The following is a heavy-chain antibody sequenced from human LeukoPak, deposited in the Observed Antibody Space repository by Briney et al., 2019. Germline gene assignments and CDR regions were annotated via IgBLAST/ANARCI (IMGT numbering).Heavy chain of an antibody. CDR1: GDSVSSNSAA. Sequence: SRTLSLTCAISGDSVSSNSAAWNWIRQSPSRGLEWLGKTYYRSKWYIDYAISVKSRITINPDTSKNQFSLQLNSVTPEDTAVYYCARYAAVADKDFDYWGQGTLVTLPS. CDR2: TYYRSKWYI. D-gene: IGHD6-19*01. CDR3: ARYAAVADKDFDY. J-gene: IGHJ4*02. V-gene: IGHV6-1*01.